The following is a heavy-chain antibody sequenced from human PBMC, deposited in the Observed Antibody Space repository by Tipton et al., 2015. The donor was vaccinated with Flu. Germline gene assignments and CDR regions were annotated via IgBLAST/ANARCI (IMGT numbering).Heavy chain of an antibody. D-gene: IGHD2-21*01. CDR2: IYSGGAT. J-gene: IGHJ4*02. CDR1: GFTVSSTY. CDR3: GRIPGGGD. Sequence: LSLTCAASGFTVSSTYMTWVRQAPGKGLEWVSVIYSGGATYFADSVKGRFTISRDNSKNTVYLQMNSLKAEDTAMYYCGRIPGGGDWGQGTLVTVSS. V-gene: IGHV3-53*01.